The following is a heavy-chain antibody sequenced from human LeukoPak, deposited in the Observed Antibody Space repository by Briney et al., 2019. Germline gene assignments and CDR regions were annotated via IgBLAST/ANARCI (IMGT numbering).Heavy chain of an antibody. CDR3: ARGVGYDDTLGSYFGFFDH. J-gene: IGHJ4*02. V-gene: IGHV4-38-2*02. D-gene: IGHD3-22*01. CDR1: GYSISTAFS. CDR2: LYHSEST. Sequence: SGTLSLTCSVSGYSISTAFSWGWIRQSPGRGLEWIGSLYHSESTYYNPSLKSRVTISLDTSKNHFSLTLSTVTAADTAVYYCARGVGYDDTLGSYFGFFDHWSQGTLVTVSS.